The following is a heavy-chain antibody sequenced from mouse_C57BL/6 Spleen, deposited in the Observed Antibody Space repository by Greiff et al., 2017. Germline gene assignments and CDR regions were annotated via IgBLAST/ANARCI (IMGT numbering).Heavy chain of an antibody. CDR1: GYSITSGYY. Sequence: EVQLQESGPGLVKPSQSLSLTCSVTGYSITSGYYWNWIRQFPGNKLEWMGYISYDGSNNYNPSLKNRISITRDTSKNQFFLKLNSVTTEDTATYYCARRSNFYWYFDVWGTGTTVTVSS. CDR3: ARRSNFYWYFDV. J-gene: IGHJ1*03. CDR2: ISYDGSN. D-gene: IGHD2-5*01. V-gene: IGHV3-6*01.